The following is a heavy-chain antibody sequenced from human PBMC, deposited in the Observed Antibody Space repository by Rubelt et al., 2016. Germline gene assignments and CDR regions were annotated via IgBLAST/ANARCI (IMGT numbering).Heavy chain of an antibody. CDR3: ARATNWNYAFDI. CDR2: MNPNSGNT. J-gene: IGHJ3*02. Sequence: QVQLVQSGAEVKKPGSSVKVSCKASGGTFSSYAINWVRQATGQGLEWMGWMNPNSGNTGYAQKFQGRVTMTRNTSISTAYMELSSLRSEDTAVYYCARATNWNYAFDIWGQGTMVTVSS. CDR1: GGTFSSYA. D-gene: IGHD1-7*01. V-gene: IGHV1-8*02.